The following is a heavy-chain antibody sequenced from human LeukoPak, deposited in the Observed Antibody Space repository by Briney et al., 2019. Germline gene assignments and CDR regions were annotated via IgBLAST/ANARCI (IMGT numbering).Heavy chain of an antibody. J-gene: IGHJ4*02. CDR2: IYYSGST. CDR1: GGSISSGGYY. CDR3: ARGELQYYFDY. Sequence: SQTLSLTRTVSGGSISSGGYYWSWIRQHPGKGLEWIGYIYYSGSTYYNPSLKSRVTISVDTSKNQFSLKLSSVTAADTAVYYCARGELQYYFDYWGQGTLVTVSS. V-gene: IGHV4-31*03. D-gene: IGHD4-4*01.